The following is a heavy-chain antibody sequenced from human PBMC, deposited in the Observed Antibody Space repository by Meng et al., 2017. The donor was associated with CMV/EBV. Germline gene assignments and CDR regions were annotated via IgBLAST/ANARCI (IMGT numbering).Heavy chain of an antibody. CDR3: ARAYDYGDYDSCYFDY. Sequence: GGSLRLSCAASGFAVSGNYMSWVRQAPGKGLQWVSVIYSGDSTYYADSVKGRFTISRDNSKSTLYLQMNSLRAEDTAVYYCARAYDYGDYDSCYFDYWGQGTLVTVSS. D-gene: IGHD4-17*01. V-gene: IGHV3-53*01. CDR2: IYSGDST. J-gene: IGHJ4*02. CDR1: GFAVSGNY.